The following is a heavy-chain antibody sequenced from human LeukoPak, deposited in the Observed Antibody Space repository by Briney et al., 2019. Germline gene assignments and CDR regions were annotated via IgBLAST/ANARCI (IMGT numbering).Heavy chain of an antibody. CDR3: ARLDRLDGSGSYFDY. J-gene: IGHJ4*02. V-gene: IGHV4-39*01. CDR1: GRSISSSSYY. CDR2: IYYSGST. Sequence: SETLSLTCTVSGRSISSSSYYWGWIRQPPGKGLEWIGSIYYSGSTYYNPSLKSRVTISVDTSKNKFSLKLSSVTAADTAVYYCARLDRLDGSGSYFDYWGQGTLGTVSS. D-gene: IGHD3-10*01.